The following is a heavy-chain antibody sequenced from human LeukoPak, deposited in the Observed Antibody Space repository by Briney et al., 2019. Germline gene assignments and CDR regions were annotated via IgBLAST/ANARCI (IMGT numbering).Heavy chain of an antibody. J-gene: IGHJ4*02. CDR1: GGSISSSSYY. Sequence: SETLSLTCTVSGGSISSSSYYWGWIRQPPGKGLEWIGSIYYSGSTYYNPSLKSRVTISVDTSKNQFSLKLSSVTAADTAVYYCARDIAVTTDGPIDYWGQGTLVTVSS. V-gene: IGHV4-39*07. D-gene: IGHD4-17*01. CDR3: ARDIAVTTDGPIDY. CDR2: IYYSGST.